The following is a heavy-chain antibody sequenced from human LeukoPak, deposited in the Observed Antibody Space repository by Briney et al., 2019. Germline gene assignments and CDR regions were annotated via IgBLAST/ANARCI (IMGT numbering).Heavy chain of an antibody. D-gene: IGHD4-17*01. Sequence: GASVKVSCKASGYTFTRYDINWVRQATGQGLEWMGWMNPHSGNTGYAQKFQGRVTFTRNTSISTAYMELTGLRFEDTAVYFCARGGDYGDYRSWFDPWGQGTLVTVSS. CDR3: ARGGDYGDYRSWFDP. J-gene: IGHJ5*02. CDR1: GYTFTRYD. V-gene: IGHV1-8*03. CDR2: MNPHSGNT.